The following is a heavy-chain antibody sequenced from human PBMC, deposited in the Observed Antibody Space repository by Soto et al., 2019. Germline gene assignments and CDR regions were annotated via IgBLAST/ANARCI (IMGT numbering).Heavy chain of an antibody. Sequence: EVQLVESGGGLVQPGGSLRLSCEASGFTFRNYDMHWVRQGTGKGLEWVSGISAAGDPDYAEYVEGRFTITRGNAHNSFFQQMNSLRVGVTAVYYCARTDRDFYGLDVWGQGTTVIVSS. V-gene: IGHV3-13*05. CDR1: GFTFRNYD. J-gene: IGHJ6*02. CDR3: ARTDRDFYGLDV. CDR2: ISAAGDP.